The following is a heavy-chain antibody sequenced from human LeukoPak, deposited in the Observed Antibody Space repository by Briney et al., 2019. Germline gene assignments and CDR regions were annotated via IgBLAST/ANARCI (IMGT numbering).Heavy chain of an antibody. D-gene: IGHD5-18*01. CDR2: ISYDGSNK. J-gene: IGHJ3*02. Sequence: GGSLSLSCAASGFTFSSYGMHWVRQAPGKGLEWVAVISYDGSNKYYADSVKGRFTISRDNSKNTLYLQMNSLRAEDTAVYYCAKARIQLWLKDAFDIWGQGTMVTVSS. CDR1: GFTFSSYG. CDR3: AKARIQLWLKDAFDI. V-gene: IGHV3-30*18.